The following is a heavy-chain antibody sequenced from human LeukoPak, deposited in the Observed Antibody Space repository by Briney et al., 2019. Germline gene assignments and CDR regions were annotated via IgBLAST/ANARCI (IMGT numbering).Heavy chain of an antibody. CDR3: ARQISDYYYYYIDV. CDR2: IYYSGTT. Sequence: PSETLSLTCTVSGGSISSSNYYWGWIRQTPGKGMEWIGTIYYSGTTYYNPSLESRATISEDTSNNQFSLTLRSVTAADTAVYYCARQISDYYYYYIDVWGKGTTVTVSS. V-gene: IGHV4-39*01. D-gene: IGHD3-10*01. CDR1: GGSISSSNYY. J-gene: IGHJ6*03.